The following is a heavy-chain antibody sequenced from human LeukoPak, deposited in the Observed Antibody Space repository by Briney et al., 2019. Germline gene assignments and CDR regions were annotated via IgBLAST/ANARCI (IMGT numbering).Heavy chain of an antibody. J-gene: IGHJ4*02. CDR2: ISGSGGST. CDR3: AKDPPTFLAHEGGQPSPDGY. D-gene: IGHD2/OR15-2a*01. Sequence: PGGSLRLSCAASGFTFSSYAMSWVRQAPGKGLEWVSAISGSGGSTYYADSVKGRFTISRDNSKNTLYLQMNSLRAEDTAVYYCAKDPPTFLAHEGGQPSPDGYWGQGTLVTVSS. V-gene: IGHV3-23*01. CDR1: GFTFSSYA.